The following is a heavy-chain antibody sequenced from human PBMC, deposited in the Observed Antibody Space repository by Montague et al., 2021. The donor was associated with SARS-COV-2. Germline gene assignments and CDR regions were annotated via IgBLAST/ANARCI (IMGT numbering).Heavy chain of an antibody. V-gene: IGHV3-20*04. CDR3: ARRVSGWSYYYYGMDV. CDR1: GFTFGDYD. Sequence: SLRLSCSASGFTFGDYDMSWVRQAPGKGLEWVSGTNWNGGSTGYADSVKGRFTISRDNAKNSLYLQMNSLRAEDTALYYCARRVSGWSYYYYGMDVWGQGTTVTVSS. CDR2: TNWNGGST. J-gene: IGHJ6*02. D-gene: IGHD6-19*01.